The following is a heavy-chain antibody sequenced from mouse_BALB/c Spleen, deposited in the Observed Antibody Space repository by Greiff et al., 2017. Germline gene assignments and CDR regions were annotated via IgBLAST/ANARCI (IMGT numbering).Heavy chain of an antibody. CDR2: IYYSGTI. Sequence: EVKLMESGPGLVKPSQTVSLTCTVTGISITTGNYIWSWIRQFPGNKLEWIGYIYYSGTITYNPSLTSRTTITRDTSKNQFFLEMNSLTAEDTATYYCARERDAMDYWGQGTSVTVSS. CDR3: ARERDAMDY. CDR1: GISITTGNYI. V-gene: IGHV3-5*02. J-gene: IGHJ4*01.